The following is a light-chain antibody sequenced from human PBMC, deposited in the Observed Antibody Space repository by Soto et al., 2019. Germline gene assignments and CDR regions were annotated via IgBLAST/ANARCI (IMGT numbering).Light chain of an antibody. CDR1: SSDVGSYNL. V-gene: IGLV2-23*02. Sequence: QSVLTQPASVSGSPGQSITISCTGTSSDVGSYNLVSWYQQHPGKAPKLMIYEVSKRPSGVSNRFSGSKSGNTASLTISGLQAGDEAHYYSCSYAGSSAYVFGTGTKLTVL. CDR3: CSYAGSSAYV. CDR2: EVS. J-gene: IGLJ1*01.